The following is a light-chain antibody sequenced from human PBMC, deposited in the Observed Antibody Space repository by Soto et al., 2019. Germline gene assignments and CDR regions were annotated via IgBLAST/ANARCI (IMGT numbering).Light chain of an antibody. J-gene: IGLJ1*01. CDR1: SSDVGDYNY. V-gene: IGLV2-14*01. Sequence: QSALTQPASVSGSPGQSITISCTGTSSDVGDYNYVSWYQHHPGKAPKLIIYEVRNRPSGVPNRFFGAKSGNTASLTISGLQAEDEADYYCSSYRTGSAFYVFGSGTKVTVL. CDR2: EVR. CDR3: SSYRTGSAFYV.